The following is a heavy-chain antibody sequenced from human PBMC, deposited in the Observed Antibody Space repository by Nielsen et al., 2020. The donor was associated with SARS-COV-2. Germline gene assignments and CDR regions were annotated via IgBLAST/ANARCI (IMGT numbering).Heavy chain of an antibody. Sequence: SETLSLTCAVYGGSFSGYYWSWIRQPPGKGLEWIGEINHSGSTNYNPSLKSRVTISVDTSKNQFSLKLSSVTAADTAVYYCARGVTTVTMRFDYWGQGTLVTVSS. V-gene: IGHV4-34*01. D-gene: IGHD4-17*01. CDR2: INHSGST. CDR3: ARGVTTVTMRFDY. J-gene: IGHJ4*02. CDR1: GGSFSGYY.